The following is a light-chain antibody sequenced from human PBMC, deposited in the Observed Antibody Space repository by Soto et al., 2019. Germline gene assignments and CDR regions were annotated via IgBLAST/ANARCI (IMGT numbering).Light chain of an antibody. Sequence: DIQMTQSPPPLSASVGDRVTISCRASESITNWLAWYQHKPGKAPKLLIYKASSLESGVPSRFSGSGSGTEFTLTISSLQPDDFATYYCQQYKSPPWTFGQGTKVEIK. CDR1: ESITNW. V-gene: IGKV1-5*03. CDR3: QQYKSPPWT. J-gene: IGKJ1*01. CDR2: KAS.